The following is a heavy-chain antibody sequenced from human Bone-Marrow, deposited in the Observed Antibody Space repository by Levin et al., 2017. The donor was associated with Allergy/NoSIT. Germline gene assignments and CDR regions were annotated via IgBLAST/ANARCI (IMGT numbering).Heavy chain of an antibody. J-gene: IGHJ6*02. CDR3: ARCRASRVRGVTIRYYYYGMDV. V-gene: IGHV1-69*13. Sequence: SVKVSCKASGGTFSSYAISWVRQAPGQGLEWMGGIIPIFGTANYAQKFQGRVTITADESTSTAYMELSSLRSEDTAVYYCARCRASRVRGVTIRYYYYGMDVWGQGTTVTVSS. CDR1: GGTFSSYA. D-gene: IGHD3-10*01. CDR2: IIPIFGTA.